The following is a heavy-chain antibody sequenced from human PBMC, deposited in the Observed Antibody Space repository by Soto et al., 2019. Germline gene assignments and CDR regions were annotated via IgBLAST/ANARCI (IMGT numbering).Heavy chain of an antibody. D-gene: IGHD1-1*01. CDR3: ARDTTPTDY. CDR2: ISAYNTNT. Sequence: QVQLVQSGAEVKKPGASVKVSCKTSGYTFTSYHISWARQAPGQGLEWMGWISAYNTNTNYAQKFQGRVTMTTDTLTNTAYMELRSLRFDDTAVYYCARDTTPTDYWGQGTLVTVSS. J-gene: IGHJ4*02. V-gene: IGHV1-18*01. CDR1: GYTFTSYH.